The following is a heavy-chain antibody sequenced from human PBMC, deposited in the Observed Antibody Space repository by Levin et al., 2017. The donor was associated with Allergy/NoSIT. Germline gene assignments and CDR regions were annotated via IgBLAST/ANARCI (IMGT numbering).Heavy chain of an antibody. CDR3: ARSEPERGYSGYKGGCAFDI. CDR2: IYYSGST. D-gene: IGHD5-12*01. Sequence: SQTLSLTCTVSGGSISSSSYYWGWIRQPPGKGLEWIGSIYYSGSTYYNPSLKSRVTISVDTSKNQFSLKLSSVTAADTAVYYCARSEPERGYSGYKGGCAFDIWGQGTMVTVSS. V-gene: IGHV4-39*01. J-gene: IGHJ3*02. CDR1: GGSISSSSYY.